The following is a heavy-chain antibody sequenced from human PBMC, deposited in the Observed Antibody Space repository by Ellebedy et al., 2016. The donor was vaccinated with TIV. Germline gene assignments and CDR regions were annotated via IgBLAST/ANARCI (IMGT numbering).Heavy chain of an antibody. D-gene: IGHD2/OR15-2a*01. CDR2: INPASGDT. V-gene: IGHV1-3*01. J-gene: IGHJ4*02. CDR3: ARDHPAFTRFFHH. CDR1: GYTFTGYY. Sequence: ASVKVSCXASGYTFTGYYIHWVRQAPGQRPEWMGWINPASGDTEYSQTFQGRVSITRDTSANTVYMDLRNLRADDTAVYYCARDHPAFTRFFHHWGLGTLVTVSS.